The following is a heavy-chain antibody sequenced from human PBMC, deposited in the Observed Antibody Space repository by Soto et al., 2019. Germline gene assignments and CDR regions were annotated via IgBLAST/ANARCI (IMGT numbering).Heavy chain of an antibody. J-gene: IGHJ4*02. D-gene: IGHD5-12*01. CDR2: IYHSGST. CDR1: GGSISSGGYS. CDR3: ARKSGYDIGFDY. Sequence: PSETLSLTCAVSGGSISSGGYSWSWIRQPPGKGLEWIGYIYHSGSTYYNPSLKSRVTISVDRSKNQFSLKLSSVTAADTAVYYCARKSGYDIGFDYWGQGTLVTVSS. V-gene: IGHV4-30-2*01.